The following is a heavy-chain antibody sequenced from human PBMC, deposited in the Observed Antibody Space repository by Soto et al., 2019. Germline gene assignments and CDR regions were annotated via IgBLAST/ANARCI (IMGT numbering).Heavy chain of an antibody. Sequence: PGGSLRLSCAASGFTFSSYAMSWVRQAPGKGLEWVSAISGSGGSTYYADSVKGRFTISRDNSKNTLYLQMNSLRAEDTAVYYCARDKRYYDFWCGYYPYYFDYWGQGTLVTVSS. D-gene: IGHD3-3*01. CDR2: ISGSGGST. CDR1: GFTFSSYA. V-gene: IGHV3-23*01. CDR3: ARDKRYYDFWCGYYPYYFDY. J-gene: IGHJ4*02.